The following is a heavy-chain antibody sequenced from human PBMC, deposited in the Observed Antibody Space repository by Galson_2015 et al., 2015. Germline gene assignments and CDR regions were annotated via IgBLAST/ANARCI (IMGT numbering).Heavy chain of an antibody. CDR2: MNPNSGNT. Sequence: SVKVSCKASGYTFASYDINWVRQATGQGLEWMGWMNPNSGNTGYAQKFQGRVTMTRNTSISTAYMELSSLRSEDTAVYYCAAWNFDWLLWGRSDAFDIWGQGTMVTVSS. CDR3: AAWNFDWLLWGRSDAFDI. V-gene: IGHV1-8*01. D-gene: IGHD3-9*01. CDR1: GYTFASYD. J-gene: IGHJ3*02.